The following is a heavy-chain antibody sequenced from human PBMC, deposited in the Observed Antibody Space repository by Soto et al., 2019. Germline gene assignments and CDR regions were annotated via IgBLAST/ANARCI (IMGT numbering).Heavy chain of an antibody. CDR3: ARWNIVATRFDP. D-gene: IGHD5-12*01. CDR2: IYYSGST. V-gene: IGHV4-59*08. J-gene: IGHJ5*02. CDR1: GGSISSYY. Sequence: SETLSLTCTVSGGSISSYYWSWIRQPPGKGLEWIGYIYYSGSTNYNPSLKSRVTISVDTSKNQFSLKLSSVTAADTAVYYCARWNIVATRFDPWGQGNLVTVSS.